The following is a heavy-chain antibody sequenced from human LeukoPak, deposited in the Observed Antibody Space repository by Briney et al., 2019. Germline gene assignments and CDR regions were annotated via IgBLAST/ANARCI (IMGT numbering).Heavy chain of an antibody. V-gene: IGHV3-30*19. Sequence: GGSLRLSCVASESTFRVYGMHWVRQAPGKGLEWVAVISYGGSNKYYADSVKGRFTISKDNSKNTLYLQMNSLRAEDTAVYYCARDRPETWTYYYDSSGYYFDYWGQGTLVTVSS. D-gene: IGHD3-22*01. CDR3: ARDRPETWTYYYDSSGYYFDY. J-gene: IGHJ4*02. CDR2: ISYGGSNK. CDR1: ESTFRVYG.